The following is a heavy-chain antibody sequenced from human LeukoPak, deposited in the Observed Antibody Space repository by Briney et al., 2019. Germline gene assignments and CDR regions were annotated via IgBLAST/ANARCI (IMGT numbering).Heavy chain of an antibody. CDR3: ARGLDGGSAFDI. CDR2: IYTSGST. J-gene: IGHJ3*02. Sequence: SETLSLTCTVSGRSISSYYWGWIRQPAGKGLEWIGRIYTSGSTNYNPSLKSRVTMSVDTSKNQFSLKLSSVTAADTAVYYCARGLDGGSAFDIWDQGTMVTVSS. V-gene: IGHV4-4*07. D-gene: IGHD3-10*01. CDR1: GRSISSYY.